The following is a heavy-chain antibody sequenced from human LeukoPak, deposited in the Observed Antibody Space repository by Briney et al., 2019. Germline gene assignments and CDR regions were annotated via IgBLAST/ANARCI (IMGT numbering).Heavy chain of an antibody. CDR1: GGTFSSYA. Sequence: ASVKVSCKASGGTFSSYAISWVRQAPGQGLECMGGIIPIFGTANYAQKFQGRVTITADESTSTAYMELSSLRSEDTAVYYCARCDYVWGSYRSFDYWGQGTLVTVSS. J-gene: IGHJ4*02. CDR3: ARCDYVWGSYRSFDY. D-gene: IGHD3-16*02. CDR2: IIPIFGTA. V-gene: IGHV1-69*13.